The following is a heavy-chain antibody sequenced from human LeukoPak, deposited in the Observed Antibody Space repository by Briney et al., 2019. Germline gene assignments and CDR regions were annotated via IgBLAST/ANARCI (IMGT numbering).Heavy chain of an antibody. Sequence: PGGSLRLSCSASGFTFGSYAMHWVRQAPGKGLEYVSAISSNGGSTYYADSVKGRFTISRDNSKNTLYLQMSSLRAEDTAVYYCVKDPPPETYYYDSSGFRGQGTLVTVSS. J-gene: IGHJ4*02. CDR2: ISSNGGST. CDR1: GFTFGSYA. D-gene: IGHD3-22*01. V-gene: IGHV3-64D*06. CDR3: VKDPPPETYYYDSSGF.